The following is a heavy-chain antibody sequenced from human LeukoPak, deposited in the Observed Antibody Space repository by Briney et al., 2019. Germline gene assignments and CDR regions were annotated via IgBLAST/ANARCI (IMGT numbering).Heavy chain of an antibody. Sequence: GRSLRLSCAASGFIFSTYAMHWVRQAPGKGLEWVALISYDGSIKYYADSVKGRFTISRDNSKNTVYLQMNSLRTEDTAVYYCTRDSARRDGYNFDYWGQGTLVTVSS. CDR1: GFIFSTYA. V-gene: IGHV3-30*04. J-gene: IGHJ4*02. CDR3: TRDSARRDGYNFDY. D-gene: IGHD5-24*01. CDR2: ISYDGSIK.